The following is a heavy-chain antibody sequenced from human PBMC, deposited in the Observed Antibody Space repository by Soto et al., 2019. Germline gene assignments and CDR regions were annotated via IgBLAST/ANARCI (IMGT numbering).Heavy chain of an antibody. CDR2: IKQDGSEK. CDR1: GFTFGSSW. J-gene: IGHJ4*02. CDR3: ARQYYSSTSCYDRIDY. D-gene: IGHD2-2*01. V-gene: IGHV3-7*01. Sequence: GGSLRLSCAASGFTFGSSWMSCVRQAPGKGLEWVANIKQDGSEKYYVDSVKGRFTISRDNAKNSLYLQMNSLRAEDTAVYYCARQYYSSTSCYDRIDYWGQGTLVTVSS.